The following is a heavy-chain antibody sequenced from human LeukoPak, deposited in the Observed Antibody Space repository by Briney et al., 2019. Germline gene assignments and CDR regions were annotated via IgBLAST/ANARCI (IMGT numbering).Heavy chain of an antibody. J-gene: IGHJ4*02. D-gene: IGHD1-26*01. CDR1: GYTLTGLS. V-gene: IGHV1-24*01. Sequence: ASVKVSCKVSGYTLTGLSMHWVRQAPGKGLEWMGGFDPEDGETIYAQKFQGRVTMTEDTSTDTAYMELSSLRSEDTAVYYCAANYGGGSPLDFDYWGQGTLVTVSS. CDR3: AANYGGGSPLDFDY. CDR2: FDPEDGET.